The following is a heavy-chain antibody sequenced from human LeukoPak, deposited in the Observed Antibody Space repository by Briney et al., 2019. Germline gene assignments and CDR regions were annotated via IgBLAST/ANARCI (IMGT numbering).Heavy chain of an antibody. D-gene: IGHD6-19*01. Sequence: SETLSLTCTVSGGSVSSGSYYWSWIRQPPGKGLEWIGYIYYSESTNYNPSLKSRVTISVDTSKNQFSLKLSSVTAADTAVYYCARRIAVASNWFDPWGQGTLVTVSS. CDR2: IYYSEST. J-gene: IGHJ5*02. CDR3: ARRIAVASNWFDP. V-gene: IGHV4-61*01. CDR1: GGSVSSGSYY.